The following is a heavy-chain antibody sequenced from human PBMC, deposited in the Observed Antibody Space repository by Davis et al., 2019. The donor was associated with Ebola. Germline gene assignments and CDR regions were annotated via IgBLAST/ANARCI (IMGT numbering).Heavy chain of an antibody. CDR1: GYTFTSYY. CDR3: ARLNWNSGYYFDY. CDR2: INPSGGST. V-gene: IGHV1-46*01. J-gene: IGHJ4*02. Sequence: AASVKVSCKASGYTFTSYYMHWVRQAPGQGLEWMGIINPSGGSTNSAQTFQHRVTMTRDTSTSTVYMELSSLRSEDTAVYYCARLNWNSGYYFDYWGQGTLVTVSS. D-gene: IGHD1-7*01.